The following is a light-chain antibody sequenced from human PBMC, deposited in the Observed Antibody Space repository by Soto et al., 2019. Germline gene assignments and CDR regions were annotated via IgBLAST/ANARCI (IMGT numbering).Light chain of an antibody. Sequence: IHMTHSPSTLSASVLDRVTIAFRASQTISSWLAWYQQKPGKAPKLLIYKASTLKSGVPSRFSGSGSGTEFTLTISSLQPDDFATYYCQHYNSYSEAFGQGTKVDIK. CDR1: QTISSW. CDR2: KAS. CDR3: QHYNSYSEA. V-gene: IGKV1-5*03. J-gene: IGKJ1*01.